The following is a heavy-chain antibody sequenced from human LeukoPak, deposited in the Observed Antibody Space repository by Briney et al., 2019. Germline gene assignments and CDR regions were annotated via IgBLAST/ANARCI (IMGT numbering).Heavy chain of an antibody. Sequence: GGSLRLSCAASGFTFSSYAMSWVRQAPGKGLEWVSAISGSGGSTYYADSVKGRFTISRDNSKNTLYLQMNSLRAEDTAVYYCAKDFHSSGYHFEFWTFDYWGQGTLVTVSS. CDR1: GFTFSSYA. J-gene: IGHJ4*02. D-gene: IGHD3-22*01. V-gene: IGHV3-23*01. CDR3: AKDFHSSGYHFEFWTFDY. CDR2: ISGSGGST.